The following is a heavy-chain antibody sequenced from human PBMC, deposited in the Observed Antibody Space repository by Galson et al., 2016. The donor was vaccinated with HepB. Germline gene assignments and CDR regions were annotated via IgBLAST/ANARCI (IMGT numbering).Heavy chain of an antibody. CDR2: IGATNGAV. V-gene: IGHV3-48*02. CDR1: GFTLTASA. J-gene: IGHJ4*02. CDR3: ARESGASWYLIDY. Sequence: SLRLSCAVSGFTLTASAMNWVRQAPGKGLEGIAYIGATNGAVFYADSVKGRFTIPKDNAKDSLVLQMNNLGDDDTAVYYCARESGASWYLIDYWGQGTLVTVSS. D-gene: IGHD6-13*01.